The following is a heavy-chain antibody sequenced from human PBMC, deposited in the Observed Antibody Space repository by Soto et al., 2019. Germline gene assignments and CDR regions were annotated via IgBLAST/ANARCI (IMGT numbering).Heavy chain of an antibody. CDR1: GGTFSSYA. J-gene: IGHJ5*02. Sequence: AASVKVSCKASGGTFSSYAISWVRQAPGQGLEWMGGIIPIFGTANYAQKFQGRVTITADESTSTAYMELSSLRSEDTAVYYCARDLGAYCGGDCHNWFDPWGQGTLFTVYS. CDR2: IIPIFGTA. CDR3: ARDLGAYCGGDCHNWFDP. D-gene: IGHD2-21*02. V-gene: IGHV1-69*13.